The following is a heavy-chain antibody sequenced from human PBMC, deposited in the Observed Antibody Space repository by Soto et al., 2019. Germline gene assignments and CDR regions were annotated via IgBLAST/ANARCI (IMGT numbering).Heavy chain of an antibody. Sequence: PSETLSLTCAVYGGSFSGYYWSWIRQPPGKGLEWIGEINHSGSTNYNPSLKSRVTISVDTSKNQFSLKLSSVTAADTAVYYCARGGEQLPRGLHFDYWGQGTLVTVSS. V-gene: IGHV4-34*01. CDR3: ARGGEQLPRGLHFDY. CDR2: INHSGST. J-gene: IGHJ4*02. D-gene: IGHD6-6*01. CDR1: GGSFSGYY.